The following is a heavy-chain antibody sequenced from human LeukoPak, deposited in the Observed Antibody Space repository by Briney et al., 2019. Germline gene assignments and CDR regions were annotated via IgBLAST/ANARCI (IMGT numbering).Heavy chain of an antibody. D-gene: IGHD1-1*01. V-gene: IGHV1-18*01. CDR3: ARANWPYYYYYMDV. J-gene: IGHJ6*03. CDR1: GYTFTSYG. Sequence: ASVKVSCKASGYTFTSYGISWVRQAPGQGLEWMGWISAYNGNTNYAQKLQGRVTMTTDTSTSTAYMELRSLRSDDTAVYYCARANWPYYYYYMDVWGKGTTVTVSS. CDR2: ISAYNGNT.